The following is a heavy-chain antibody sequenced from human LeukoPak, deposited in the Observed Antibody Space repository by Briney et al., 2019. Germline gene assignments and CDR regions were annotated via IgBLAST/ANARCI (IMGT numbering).Heavy chain of an antibody. CDR3: ARPRWRVRDAFDI. CDR1: GFTFSSYS. D-gene: IGHD1-1*01. J-gene: IGHJ3*02. V-gene: IGHV3-48*04. CDR2: ISSSGSTI. Sequence: GGSLRLSCAASGFTFSSYSMNWVRQAPGKGLEWVSYISSSGSTIYYADSVKGRFTISRDNAKNSLYLQMNSLRAEDTAVYYCARPRWRVRDAFDIWGQGTMVTVSS.